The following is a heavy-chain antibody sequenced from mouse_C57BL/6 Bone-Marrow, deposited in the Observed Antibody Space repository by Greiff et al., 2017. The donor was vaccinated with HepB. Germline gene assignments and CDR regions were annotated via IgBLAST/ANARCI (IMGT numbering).Heavy chain of an antibody. Sequence: EVHLVESGGGLVKPGGSLKLSCAASGFTFSSYAMSWVRQTPEKRLEWVATISDGGSYTYYPDNVKGRFTISRYNAKNNLYLQMSHLKSEDTAMYYCARDLLWLRRDYYAMDYWGQGTSVTVSS. CDR2: ISDGGSYT. V-gene: IGHV5-4*01. D-gene: IGHD2-2*01. CDR1: GFTFSSYA. CDR3: ARDLLWLRRDYYAMDY. J-gene: IGHJ4*01.